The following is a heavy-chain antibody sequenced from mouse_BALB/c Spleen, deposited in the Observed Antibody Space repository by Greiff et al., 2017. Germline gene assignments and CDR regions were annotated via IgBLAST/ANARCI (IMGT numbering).Heavy chain of an antibody. J-gene: IGHJ4*01. Sequence: EVKLMESGGGLVKPGGSLKLSCAASGFTFSSYTMSWVRQTPEKRLEWVATVSSGGSYTYYPDSVKGRFTISRDNAKNTLYLQMSSLKSEDTAMYYCTREDDAMDYWGQGTSVTVSS. CDR2: VSSGGSYT. V-gene: IGHV5-6-4*01. CDR1: GFTFSSYT. CDR3: TREDDAMDY.